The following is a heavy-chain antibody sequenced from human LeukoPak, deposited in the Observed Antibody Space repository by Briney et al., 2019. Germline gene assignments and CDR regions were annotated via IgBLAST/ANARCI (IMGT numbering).Heavy chain of an antibody. D-gene: IGHD2-8*01. CDR2: IYYSGST. J-gene: IGHJ6*03. V-gene: IGHV4-39*07. CDR1: GGSISSSSYY. CDR3: AREVYTGSVTIYYYYYMDV. Sequence: SETLSLTCTVSGGSISSSSYYWGWIRQPPGKGLEWIGSIYYSGSTYYNPSLKSRVTISVDTSKNQFSLKLSSVTAADTAVYYCAREVYTGSVTIYYYYYMDVWGKGTTVTVSS.